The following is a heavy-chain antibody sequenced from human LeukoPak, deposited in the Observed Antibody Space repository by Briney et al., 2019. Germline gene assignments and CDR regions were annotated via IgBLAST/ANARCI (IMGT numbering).Heavy chain of an antibody. J-gene: IGHJ6*02. CDR3: ARRGYSNNAGMDV. CDR2: IYPGDSDT. V-gene: IGHV5-51*01. D-gene: IGHD4-11*01. CDR1: GYSFTTYW. Sequence: GESLKISCKGSGYSFTTYWIGWVRQMPGKGLEWMGIIYPGDSDTKYSPSFQGQVTISADKSISTAYLQWSSLKASDTAMYYCARRGYSNNAGMDVWGQGTTVTVSS.